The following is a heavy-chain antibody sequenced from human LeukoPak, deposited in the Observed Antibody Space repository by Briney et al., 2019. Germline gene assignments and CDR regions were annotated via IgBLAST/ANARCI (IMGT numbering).Heavy chain of an antibody. D-gene: IGHD6-6*01. CDR2: IYYSGST. V-gene: IGHV4-59*01. J-gene: IGHJ4*02. Sequence: SETLSLTCTVSGGSISSYYWSWIRQPPGKGLEWIGYIYYSGSTNYNPSLKSRVTISVDTSKNQFSLKLSSVTAADTAVYYCARSISSSSTLIGYWGQGTLVTVSS. CDR3: ARSISSSSTLIGY. CDR1: GGSISSYY.